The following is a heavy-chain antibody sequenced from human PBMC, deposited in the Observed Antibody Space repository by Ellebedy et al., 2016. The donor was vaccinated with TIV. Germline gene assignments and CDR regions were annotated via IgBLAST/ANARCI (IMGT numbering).Heavy chain of an antibody. J-gene: IGHJ3*02. CDR1: GFSFSSYW. CDR2: IRQDGSEK. CDR3: ATDGSYGDFRSPAHAFER. Sequence: GGSLRLSCAASGFSFSSYWMTWVRQAPGKGLEWVANIRQDGSEKYYVDSVTGRFTISRDNTKSSLYLQMNNLSAEDSAVYYCATDGSYGDFRSPAHAFERWGQGTMVSVSS. V-gene: IGHV3-7*01. D-gene: IGHD4-17*01.